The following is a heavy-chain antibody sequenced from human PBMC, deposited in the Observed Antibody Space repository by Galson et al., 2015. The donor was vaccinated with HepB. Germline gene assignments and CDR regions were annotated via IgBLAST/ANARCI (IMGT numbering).Heavy chain of an antibody. D-gene: IGHD2-2*01. CDR3: ARDGRICSSTSCYVDY. V-gene: IGHV1-69*04. J-gene: IGHJ4*02. Sequence: SVKVSCKASGGTFSSYTISWVRQAPGQGLEWMGRIIPILGIANYAQKFQGRVTITADKSTSTAYMELSSLRSEDTAVYYCARDGRICSSTSCYVDYWGQGTLVTVSS. CDR2: IIPILGIA. CDR1: GGTFSSYT.